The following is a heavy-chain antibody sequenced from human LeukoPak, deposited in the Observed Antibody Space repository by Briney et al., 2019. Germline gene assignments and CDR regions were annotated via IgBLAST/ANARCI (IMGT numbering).Heavy chain of an antibody. Sequence: PSQTLSLTCTVSGVSISSGGYYWSWIRQHPGKGLEWIGYIYHSGSTYYNPSLKSRVTISVDTSKNQFSLKLSSVTAADTAVYYCAGGSSGYYYYYGMDVWGQGTTVTVSS. D-gene: IGHD3-22*01. CDR1: GVSISSGGYY. V-gene: IGHV4-31*03. J-gene: IGHJ6*02. CDR3: AGGSSGYYYYYGMDV. CDR2: IYHSGST.